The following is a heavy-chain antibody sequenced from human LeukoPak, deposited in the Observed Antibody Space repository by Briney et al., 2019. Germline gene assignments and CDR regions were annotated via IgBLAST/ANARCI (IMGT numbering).Heavy chain of an antibody. CDR3: AAFSSPGINDAFDI. D-gene: IGHD3-3*02. Sequence: ASVKVSCKASGYTFTSYYMHWVRQAPGQGLEWMGIINPSGGSTSYAQKFQERVTITRDMSTSTAYMELSSLRSEDTAVYYCAAFSSPGINDAFDIWGQGTMVTVSS. V-gene: IGHV1-46*01. CDR2: INPSGGST. J-gene: IGHJ3*02. CDR1: GYTFTSYY.